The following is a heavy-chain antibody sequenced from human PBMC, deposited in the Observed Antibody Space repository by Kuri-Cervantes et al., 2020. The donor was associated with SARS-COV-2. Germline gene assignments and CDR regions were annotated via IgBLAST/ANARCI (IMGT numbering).Heavy chain of an antibody. Sequence: SVKVSCKASGGTFSSYTISWVRQAPGQGLEWMGGIIPIFGTANYAQKFQGRVTITADKSTSTAYMELSSLRSEDTAVYYCATSSPYTQSSNWFDPWGQGTLVTVSS. CDR2: IIPIFGTA. CDR1: GGTFSSYT. D-gene: IGHD1/OR15-1a*01. CDR3: ATSSPYTQSSNWFDP. J-gene: IGHJ5*02. V-gene: IGHV1-69*06.